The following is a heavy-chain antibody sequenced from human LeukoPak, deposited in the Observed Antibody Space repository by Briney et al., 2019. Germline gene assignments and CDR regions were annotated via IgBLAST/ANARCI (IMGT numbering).Heavy chain of an antibody. Sequence: GGSLRLSCAAPGFTFSSYGMHWVRQAPGKGLEWVAFIRYDGSNKYYADSVKGRFTISRDNSKNTLYLQMNSLRAEDTAVYYCAKSPRYCSSTSCPHALYYFDYWGQGTLVTVSS. V-gene: IGHV3-30*02. J-gene: IGHJ4*02. CDR3: AKSPRYCSSTSCPHALYYFDY. CDR1: GFTFSSYG. D-gene: IGHD2-2*01. CDR2: IRYDGSNK.